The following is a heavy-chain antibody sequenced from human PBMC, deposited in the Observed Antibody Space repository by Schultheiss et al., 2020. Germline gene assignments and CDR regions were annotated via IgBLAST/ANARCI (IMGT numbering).Heavy chain of an antibody. D-gene: IGHD5-12*01. CDR2: ISSSSSYI. CDR1: GFTFSSYS. V-gene: IGHV3-21*01. J-gene: IGHJ4*02. CDR3: ARDIWVGSVATSDY. Sequence: GESLKISCSASGFTFSSYSMNWVRQAPGKGLEWVSSISSSSSYIYYADSVKGRFTISRDNAKNSLYLQMNSLRAEDTAVYYCARDIWVGSVATSDYWGQGTLVTVSS.